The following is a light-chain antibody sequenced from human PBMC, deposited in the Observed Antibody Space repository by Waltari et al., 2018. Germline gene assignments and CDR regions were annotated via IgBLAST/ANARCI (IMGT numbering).Light chain of an antibody. CDR3: SSYTSSSTLGV. Sequence: QSALTQPASVSGSPGQSITISSTGPSSDVGGYNYVSWYQQHPGKAPKLMIYDVSNRPSGVSNRFSGSKSGNTASLTISGLQAEDEADYYCSSYTSSSTLGVFGTGTKVTVL. CDR1: SSDVGGYNY. CDR2: DVS. J-gene: IGLJ1*01. V-gene: IGLV2-14*03.